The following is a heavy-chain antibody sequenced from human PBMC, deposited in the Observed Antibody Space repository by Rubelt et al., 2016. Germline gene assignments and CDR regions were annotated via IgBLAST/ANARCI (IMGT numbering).Heavy chain of an antibody. J-gene: IGHJ4*02. CDR3: ARGVI. V-gene: IGHV1-18*01. Sequence: QVQLVQSGAEVKKPGASVKVSCKASGYPFTTYGVTWVRQAPGQRLEWMGWIDAGNDNTQYTKKFQGRFTITSKISISTADLYLSSLRSEDTAVDYCARGVIWGQGTLVAVSS. CDR1: GYPFTTYG. D-gene: IGHD3-10*01. CDR2: IDAGNDNT.